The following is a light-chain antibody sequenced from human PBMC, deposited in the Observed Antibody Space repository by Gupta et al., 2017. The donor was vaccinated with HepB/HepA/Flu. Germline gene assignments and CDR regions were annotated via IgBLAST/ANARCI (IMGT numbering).Light chain of an antibody. Sequence: HSDSNNGQGPGVPSRFSGSNAASANAGILRISGLQPEDEADYDCGTWPNTSKTPLVFGGGTKLTVL. CDR3: GTWPNTSKTPLV. J-gene: IGLJ2*01. CDR2: HSDSNN. V-gene: IGLV5-52*01.